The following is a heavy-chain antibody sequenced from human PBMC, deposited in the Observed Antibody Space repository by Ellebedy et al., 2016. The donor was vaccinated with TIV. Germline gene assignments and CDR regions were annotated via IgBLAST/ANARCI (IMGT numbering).Heavy chain of an antibody. CDR3: ARDPGGGGEFGDNWFDP. CDR1: GFIVGTYY. V-gene: IGHV3-66*01. D-gene: IGHD1-1*01. J-gene: IGHJ5*02. CDR2: IYSDGNA. Sequence: GESLKISCAASGFIVGTYYMSWVRQAPGKGLEWVSIIYSDGNANYTDSVKGRFTISRDNSKNTLYLQMNSLRAEDTAVYYCARDPGGGGEFGDNWFDPWGQGTLVTVSS.